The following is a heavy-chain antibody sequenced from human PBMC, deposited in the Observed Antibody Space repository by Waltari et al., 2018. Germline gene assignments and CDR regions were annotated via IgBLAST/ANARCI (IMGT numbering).Heavy chain of an antibody. CDR2: VSYSGTT. Sequence: QLQLQESGPRLVRPSETLSLICRVSGVSITSNRHYWAWIRQSPGQGLEWIGTVSYSGTTYISPSLKSRVSVSRYTSKNQVSLILGSVTAADMAVYYCATYIGASVGTAAFDVWGQGTMVTVSS. CDR1: GVSITSNRHY. CDR3: ATYIGASVGTAAFDV. J-gene: IGHJ3*01. V-gene: IGHV4-39*01. D-gene: IGHD5-12*01.